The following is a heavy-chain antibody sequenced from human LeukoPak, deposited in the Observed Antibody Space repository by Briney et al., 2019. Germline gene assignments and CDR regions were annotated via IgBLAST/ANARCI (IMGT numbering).Heavy chain of an antibody. D-gene: IGHD3-10*01. CDR3: ARTNRWLSGAFDI. Sequence: GGSLRLSCAASGFTVSSNYMSWVRQAPGKGLEWVSVIYSGGSTYYADSVKGRFTISRDNSKNTLYLQMNSLRAEDTAVYYCARTNRWLSGAFDIWGQGTMVTVSS. CDR1: GFTVSSNY. V-gene: IGHV3-66*01. CDR2: IYSGGST. J-gene: IGHJ3*02.